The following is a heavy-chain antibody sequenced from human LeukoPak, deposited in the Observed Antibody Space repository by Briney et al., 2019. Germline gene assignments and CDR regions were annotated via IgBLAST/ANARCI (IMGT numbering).Heavy chain of an antibody. CDR2: IYYSGST. D-gene: IGHD1-26*01. Sequence: SETLFLTCTVSGGSISSYYWSWIRQPPGKGLEWIGYIYYSGSTNYNPSLKSRVTISVDTSKNQFSLKLSSVTAADTAVYYCARVQGELLGDDAFDIWGQGTMVTVSS. V-gene: IGHV4-59*12. CDR3: ARVQGELLGDDAFDI. CDR1: GGSISSYY. J-gene: IGHJ3*02.